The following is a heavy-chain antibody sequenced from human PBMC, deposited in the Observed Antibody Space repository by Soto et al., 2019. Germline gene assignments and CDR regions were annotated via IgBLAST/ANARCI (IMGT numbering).Heavy chain of an antibody. Sequence: PGGSLRLSCAASGFTFSSYAMSWVRQAPGKGLEWVSAISGSGGSTYYADSVKGRFTISRDNSKNTAYLQMNSLKTEDTAVYYCSRQGRGQGLDYFDKSGSSAPIDFWGHGTLVTVSS. CDR2: ISGSGGST. V-gene: IGHV3-23*01. J-gene: IGHJ4*03. CDR3: SRQGRGQGLDYFDKSGSSAPIDF. CDR1: GFTFSSYA. D-gene: IGHD3-22*01.